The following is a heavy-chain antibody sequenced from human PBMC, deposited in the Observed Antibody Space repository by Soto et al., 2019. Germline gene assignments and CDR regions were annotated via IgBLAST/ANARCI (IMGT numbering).Heavy chain of an antibody. CDR2: IDSDGSST. J-gene: IGHJ6*02. CDR3: ARGRPYGMDV. V-gene: IGHV3-74*01. Sequence: AGSLRLSCAASGFTFGSYWMNWVRQAPGKGLVWVSRIDSDGSSTTYADSVKGRFTTSRDNAKNTLYLQMSSLRVEDTAVYYCARGRPYGMDVWGRGTTVTVSS. CDR1: GFTFGSYW.